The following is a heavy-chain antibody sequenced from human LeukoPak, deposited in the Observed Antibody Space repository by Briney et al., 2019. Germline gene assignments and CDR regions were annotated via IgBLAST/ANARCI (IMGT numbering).Heavy chain of an antibody. J-gene: IGHJ4*02. V-gene: IGHV3-11*01. CDR2: ISSSGSTM. D-gene: IGHD6-19*01. CDR1: GFTFSDYY. Sequence: PGGSLRLSCATSGFTFSDYYMSWISQAPGKGLEWVSHISSSGSTMYYADSVKGRFTISRDNAKNSLYLQMNSLRAEDTAVYYSARTYSSGWPDYWGQGTLVTVSS. CDR3: ARTYSSGWPDY.